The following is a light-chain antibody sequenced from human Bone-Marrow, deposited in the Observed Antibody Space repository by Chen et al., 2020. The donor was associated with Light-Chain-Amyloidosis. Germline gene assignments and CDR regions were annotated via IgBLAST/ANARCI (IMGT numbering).Light chain of an antibody. CDR2: DDS. V-gene: IGLV3-21*02. J-gene: IGLJ2*01. CDR1: NIGSTS. Sequence: SYVLTQPSSVSVAPGQTDTIACGGHNIGSTSVHWYQQTPGQAPLLVVYDDSDRPSGIPERLSGSNSGNTATLTISRVEAGDEADYYCCSLAGRYTLVFGGGTKLTVL. CDR3: CSLAGRYTLV.